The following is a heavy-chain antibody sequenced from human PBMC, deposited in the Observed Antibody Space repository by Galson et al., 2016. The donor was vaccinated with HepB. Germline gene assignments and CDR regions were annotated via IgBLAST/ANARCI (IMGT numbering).Heavy chain of an antibody. V-gene: IGHV3-21*01. CDR2: ISSSSSYI. J-gene: IGHJ4*02. CDR3: ARESDDGDYFFF. CDR1: GFTFSSYS. D-gene: IGHD4-17*01. Sequence: SLRLSCAASGFTFSSYSMNWVRQAPGKGLEWVSSISSSSSYIYYADSVKGRFTISRDYSKNTLYLQMNSLRVEDTAKYYCARESDDGDYFFFWGQGTLVTVSS.